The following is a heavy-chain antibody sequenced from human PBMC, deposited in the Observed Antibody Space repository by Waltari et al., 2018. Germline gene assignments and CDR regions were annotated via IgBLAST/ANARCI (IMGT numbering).Heavy chain of an antibody. Sequence: QVQLVQSGAEVKKPGSSVKVSCKASGGTFSSYAISWVRQAPGQGLEWMGGISPIFGTANYAQKFQGRVTITADESTSTAYMELSSLRSEDTAVYYCARDPGYYGAEYYYYYGMDVWGQGTTVTVSS. J-gene: IGHJ6*02. D-gene: IGHD4-17*01. CDR2: ISPIFGTA. V-gene: IGHV1-69*01. CDR1: GGTFSSYA. CDR3: ARDPGYYGAEYYYYYGMDV.